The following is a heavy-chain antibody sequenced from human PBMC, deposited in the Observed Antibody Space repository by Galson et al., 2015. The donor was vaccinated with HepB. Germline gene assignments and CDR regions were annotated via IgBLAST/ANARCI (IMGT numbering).Heavy chain of an antibody. J-gene: IGHJ3*02. CDR1: GYTFTSYA. CDR3: ATDQEKPYGSGSALNAFDI. D-gene: IGHD3-10*01. CDR2: INAGNGNT. Sequence: SVKVSCKASGYTFTSYAMHWVRQAPGQRLEWMGWINAGNGNTKYSQKFQGRVTITRDTSASTAYMELSSLRSEDTAVYYCATDQEKPYGSGSALNAFDIWGQGTMVTVSS. V-gene: IGHV1-3*01.